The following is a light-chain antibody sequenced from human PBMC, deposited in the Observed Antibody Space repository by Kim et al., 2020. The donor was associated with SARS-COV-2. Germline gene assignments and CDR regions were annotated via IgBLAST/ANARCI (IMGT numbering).Light chain of an antibody. J-gene: IGKJ5*01. CDR3: QQYGTSTT. V-gene: IGKV3-20*01. CDR2: GAS. Sequence: EIVLMQSPGTLSLSPGERATLSCRASQSISSSHLAWYQQKPGQAPRLLIYGASTRATGIPDRFSGSGSGTDFTLTINRVEPEDFAVYYCQQYGTSTTFGQGTRLDIK. CDR1: QSISSSH.